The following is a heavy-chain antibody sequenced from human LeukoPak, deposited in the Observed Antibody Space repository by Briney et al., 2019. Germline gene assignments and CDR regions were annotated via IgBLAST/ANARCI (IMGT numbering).Heavy chain of an antibody. Sequence: PSETLSLTCAVYGGSFSGYYWSWIRQPPGKGLEWIGEINHSGSTNYNPSLKSRVTISVDTSKNQFSLKLSSVTAADTAVYYCASRIYSSGYYYGYWGQGTLVTFSS. CDR2: INHSGST. J-gene: IGHJ4*02. V-gene: IGHV4-34*01. CDR3: ASRIYSSGYYYGY. CDR1: GGSFSGYY. D-gene: IGHD3-22*01.